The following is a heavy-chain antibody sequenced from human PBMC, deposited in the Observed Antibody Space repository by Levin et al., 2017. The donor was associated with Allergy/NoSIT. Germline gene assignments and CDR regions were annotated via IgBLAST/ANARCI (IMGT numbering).Heavy chain of an antibody. CDR2: INPNSGGT. CDR3: ARVPGERGYYDVLGY. Sequence: ASVKVSCKASGYTFSDYHIHWVRQAPGQGLEWMGRINPNSGGTNYAQKFQGRVTMSWDSSFTTAKMELSRLTSDDTAVYYCARVPGERGYYDVLGYWGQGTLVTVSS. J-gene: IGHJ4*02. D-gene: IGHD3-22*01. CDR1: GYTFSDYH. V-gene: IGHV1-2*06.